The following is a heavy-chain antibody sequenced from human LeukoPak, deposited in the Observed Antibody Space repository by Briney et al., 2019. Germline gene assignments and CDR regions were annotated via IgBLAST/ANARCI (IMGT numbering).Heavy chain of an antibody. CDR2: IDSGGNT. J-gene: IGHJ5*02. CDR1: GVTVSTNY. Sequence: GGSLRLSCAASGVTVSTNYMNWVRQAPGKGLEWVSLIDSGGNTFYADAVKGRFTISRDNSKNMVYLQMNSLRAEDTAVYYCARLEVRGVIGPWGQGTLVTVSS. V-gene: IGHV3-53*01. CDR3: ARLEVRGVIGP. D-gene: IGHD3-10*01.